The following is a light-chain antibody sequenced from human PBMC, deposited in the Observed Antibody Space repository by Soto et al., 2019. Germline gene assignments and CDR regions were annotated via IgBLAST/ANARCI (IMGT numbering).Light chain of an antibody. Sequence: ELVLTQSPGTLSLSPGERASLSCRASQSVSSSYLAWYQQKPGQAPRLLIYGASSRATGIPDRFSGSGSGTHFTLTISRLEPGDFAVYYCRHFGGTTFTFGQGTRLEIK. J-gene: IGKJ5*01. CDR3: RHFGGTTFT. V-gene: IGKV3-20*01. CDR1: QSVSSSY. CDR2: GAS.